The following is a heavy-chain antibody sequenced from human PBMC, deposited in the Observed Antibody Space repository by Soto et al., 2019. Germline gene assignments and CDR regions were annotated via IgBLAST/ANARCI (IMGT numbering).Heavy chain of an antibody. J-gene: IGHJ4*02. CDR1: GFTFSSYA. CDR2: ISYDGSKK. CDR3: ARDNAPVAGTSLPGY. V-gene: IGHV3-30*01. Sequence: GGSLRLSCAASGFTFSSYAMHWVRQVPGKGLEWVTLISYDGSKKFYADSVKGRFTISRDQSKSTLYLQMNSLRDDDTAMYYCARDNAPVAGTSLPGYWGQGXLVTVYS. D-gene: IGHD6-19*01.